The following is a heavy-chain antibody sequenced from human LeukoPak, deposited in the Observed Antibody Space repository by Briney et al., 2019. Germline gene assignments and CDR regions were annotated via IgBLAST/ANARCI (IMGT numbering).Heavy chain of an antibody. J-gene: IGHJ3*02. CDR1: GFTFNNFE. Sequence: GGSLRLSCAASGFTFNNFEMHWVRQAPGKGLEWVALISYDGSKKSYADSVKGRFTLSRDNSKRTLFLQMNSLRAEDTAVYYCAKDQGSGSYPDAFDIWGQGTMVTVSS. D-gene: IGHD3-10*01. V-gene: IGHV3-30*04. CDR2: ISYDGSKK. CDR3: AKDQGSGSYPDAFDI.